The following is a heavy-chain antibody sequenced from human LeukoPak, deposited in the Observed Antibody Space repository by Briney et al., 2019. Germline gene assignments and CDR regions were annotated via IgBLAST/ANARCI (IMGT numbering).Heavy chain of an antibody. D-gene: IGHD3-10*01. CDR3: AKGGGSTFFPSNWFDA. CDR2: INSDGSST. Sequence: GGSLRLSCAASGFTFSSYWMHWVRQAPGKGLVWVSRINSDGSSTSYADSVKGRFTISRDNAKNTLYLQMNSLRAEDTAVYYCAKGGGSTFFPSNWFDAWGLGTLVIVSS. J-gene: IGHJ5*02. CDR1: GFTFSSYW. V-gene: IGHV3-74*01.